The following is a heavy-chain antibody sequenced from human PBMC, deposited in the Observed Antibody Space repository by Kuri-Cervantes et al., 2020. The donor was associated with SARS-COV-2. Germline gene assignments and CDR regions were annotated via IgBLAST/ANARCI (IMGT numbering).Heavy chain of an antibody. CDR2: IRYDGSNK. CDR1: GFTFSSYG. Sequence: GGSLRLSCAASGFTFSSYGMHWVRQAPGKGLEWVAFIRYDGSNKYYADSVKGRFTISRDNSKNTLYLQMNSPRAEDTAVYYCARVPALYDFSYAFDIWGQGTMVTVSS. V-gene: IGHV3-30*02. CDR3: ARVPALYDFSYAFDI. D-gene: IGHD3-3*01. J-gene: IGHJ3*02.